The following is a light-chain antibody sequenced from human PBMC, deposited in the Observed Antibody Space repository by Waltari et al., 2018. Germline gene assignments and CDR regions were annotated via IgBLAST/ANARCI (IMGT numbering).Light chain of an antibody. Sequence: DIQMTQSPSSLSAYVGDRVTITCRASQSISSSLNWYQQKPGKAPKLLIYAASSLQSGVPSRFSGSGSGTDFTLTISSLQPEDFATYYCQQSYSTPYTFGQGTKLEIK. CDR2: AAS. V-gene: IGKV1-39*01. CDR3: QQSYSTPYT. CDR1: QSISSS. J-gene: IGKJ2*01.